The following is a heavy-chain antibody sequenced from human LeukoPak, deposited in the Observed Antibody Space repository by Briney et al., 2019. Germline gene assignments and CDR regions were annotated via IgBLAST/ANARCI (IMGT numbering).Heavy chain of an antibody. V-gene: IGHV3-21*01. CDR2: ISTTGAYI. Sequence: PGGSLRLSCAASGFIFSSYGMNWVRQAPGKGLEWVSSISTTGAYIYYGHSMKGRFTISRDNTNSSLYLQINSLSAEDTAVYFCARDSRHGYTYGLDSWGQGTLVTVSS. CDR1: GFIFSSYG. J-gene: IGHJ4*02. CDR3: ARDSRHGYTYGLDS. D-gene: IGHD5-18*01.